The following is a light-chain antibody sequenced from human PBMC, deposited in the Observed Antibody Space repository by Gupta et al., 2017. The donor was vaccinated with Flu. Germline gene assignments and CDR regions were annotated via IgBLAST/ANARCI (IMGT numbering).Light chain of an antibody. CDR3: QQYDSYSLT. CDR1: QSLSSW. CDR2: KAS. J-gene: IGKJ4*01. V-gene: IGKV1-5*03. Sequence: GDRVSITCRASQSLSSWLAWYQQKPGKAPNLLIYKASNLESGVPSRFSGSGSGTEFTLTISSLQPDDFATYYCQQYDSYSLTFGGGTKVEI.